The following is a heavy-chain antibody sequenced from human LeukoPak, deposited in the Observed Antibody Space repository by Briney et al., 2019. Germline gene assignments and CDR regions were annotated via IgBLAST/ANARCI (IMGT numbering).Heavy chain of an antibody. CDR1: GYTITGYY. CDR2: INPNSGGT. V-gene: IGHV1-2*02. Sequence: ASVKVSCKASGYTITGYYMHWVRQAPGQGLEWMGWINPNSGGTNYAQKFQGRVTMTRDTSISTAYMELSSLRSEDTAVYYCARETMSGSPFDYWGQGTLVTVSS. CDR3: ARETMSGSPFDY. J-gene: IGHJ4*02. D-gene: IGHD6-13*01.